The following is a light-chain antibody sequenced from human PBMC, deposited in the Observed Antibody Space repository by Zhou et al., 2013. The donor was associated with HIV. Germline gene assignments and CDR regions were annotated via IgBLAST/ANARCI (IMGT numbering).Light chain of an antibody. J-gene: IGKJ4*01. V-gene: IGKV1-39*01. CDR2: AAS. CDR3: QQSYRVPPT. Sequence: IQMTQSPSSLSASVGDRVTITCRASQSISSYLNWFQQAPGKPPNLLIYAASNLQSGVPSRFSGSGSGTDFTLTISRLQPEDVATYICQQSYRVPPTFGGGTKV. CDR1: QSISSY.